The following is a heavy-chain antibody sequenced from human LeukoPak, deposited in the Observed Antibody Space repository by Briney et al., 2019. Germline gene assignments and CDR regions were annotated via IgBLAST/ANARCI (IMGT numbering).Heavy chain of an antibody. CDR2: ISASGNT. CDR1: GASIPSSYY. CDR3: ARLTGGGSYWRYFDS. J-gene: IGHJ4*02. Sequence: SETLSLTCTVSGASIPSSYYWSGIRPPPGKGLECIGYISASGNTNYNPSLKGRVTISVDTSKSQFSLNMSSVTAADTAIYYCARLTGGGSYWRYFDSWGQGNLVTVSS. D-gene: IGHD1-26*01. V-gene: IGHV4-4*09.